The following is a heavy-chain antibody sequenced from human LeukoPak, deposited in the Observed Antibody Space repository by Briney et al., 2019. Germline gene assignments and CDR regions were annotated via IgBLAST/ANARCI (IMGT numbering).Heavy chain of an antibody. V-gene: IGHV3-53*01. J-gene: IGHJ4*02. CDR2: IYSGGST. D-gene: IGHD1-14*01. CDR3: ARGTLY. Sequence: PGGSLRLSCAASGFTVSSNYMSWVRQAPGKGLEWVSVIYSGGSTYYADSVKGRFTISRDSAKNSLYLQMNSLRVEDTAVYFCARGTLYWGQGILVTVAS. CDR1: GFTVSSNY.